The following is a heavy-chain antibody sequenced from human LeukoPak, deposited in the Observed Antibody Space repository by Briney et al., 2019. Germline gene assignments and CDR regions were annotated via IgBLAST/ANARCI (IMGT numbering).Heavy chain of an antibody. CDR2: ISAYNGNT. V-gene: IGHV1-18*01. CDR3: ARGAAAAPHGPHDY. Sequence: GASVKVSCKASGYTFTSYGISWVRQAPGQGLEWTGWISAYNGNTNYAQKLQGRVTMTTDTSTSTAYMELRSLRSDDTAVYYCARGAAAAPHGPHDYWGQGTLVTVSS. J-gene: IGHJ4*02. CDR1: GYTFTSYG. D-gene: IGHD6-13*01.